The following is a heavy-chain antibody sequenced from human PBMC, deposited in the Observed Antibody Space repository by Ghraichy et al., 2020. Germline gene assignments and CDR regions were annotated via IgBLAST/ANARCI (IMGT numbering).Heavy chain of an antibody. CDR2: IFTTGDT. CDR3: ARHGPGGSSLWRMDV. D-gene: IGHD3-16*01. Sequence: SQTLSLTCSVSGGFITGFYWSWIRQTPGKTFEWIGYIFTTGDTKYNPSFKSRVSISEDSARDQVSLRLSSVTAADTAMYFCARHGPGGSSLWRMDVWGQGTTVTVS. V-gene: IGHV4-4*09. J-gene: IGHJ6*02. CDR1: GGFITGFY.